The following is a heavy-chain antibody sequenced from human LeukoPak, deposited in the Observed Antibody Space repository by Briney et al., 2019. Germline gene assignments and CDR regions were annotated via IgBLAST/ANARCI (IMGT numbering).Heavy chain of an antibody. CDR2: IYYSGST. J-gene: IGHJ4*02. CDR3: ARRDKGRPSPTDY. CDR1: GGSIGSSSYY. D-gene: IGHD2-2*01. V-gene: IGHV4-39*01. Sequence: SETLSLTCTVSGGSIGSSSYYWGWIRQPPGKGLEWIGSIYYSGSTYYNPSLKSRVTISVDTSKNQFSLKLSSVTAADTAVYYCARRDKGRPSPTDYWGQGTRVTVSS.